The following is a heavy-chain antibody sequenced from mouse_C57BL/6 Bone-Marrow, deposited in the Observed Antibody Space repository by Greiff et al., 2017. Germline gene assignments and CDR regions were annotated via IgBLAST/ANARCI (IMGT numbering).Heavy chain of an antibody. CDR2: IYPGDGDT. CDR1: GYAFSSSW. CDR3: ARKIYYYGYFDV. V-gene: IGHV1-82*01. D-gene: IGHD1-1*01. J-gene: IGHJ2*01. Sequence: QVHVKQSGPELVKPGASVKISCKASGYAFSSSWMNWVKQRPGKGLEWIGRIYPGDGDTNYNGKFKGKATLTADKSSSTAYMQLSSLTSEDSAVYFCARKIYYYGYFDVWGQGTTLTVSS.